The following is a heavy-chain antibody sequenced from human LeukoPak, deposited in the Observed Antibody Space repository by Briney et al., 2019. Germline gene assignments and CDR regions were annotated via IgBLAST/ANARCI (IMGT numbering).Heavy chain of an antibody. CDR3: ATSTVTTPHPH. CDR1: GFTFSSYA. J-gene: IGHJ4*02. D-gene: IGHD4-17*01. V-gene: IGHV3-23*01. CDR2: ISSSDGST. Sequence: PGRSLRLSCAASGFTFSSYAMSWVRQAPGKWLEWVSAISSSDGSTYYADSVKGRFTISRDNSKNTLYLQMNSLRAEDTAVYYCATSTVTTPHPHWGQGTLVTVSS.